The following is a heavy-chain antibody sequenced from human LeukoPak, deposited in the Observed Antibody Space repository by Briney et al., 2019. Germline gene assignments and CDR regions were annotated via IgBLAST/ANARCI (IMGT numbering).Heavy chain of an antibody. V-gene: IGHV5-10-1*01. D-gene: IGHD3-16*01. CDR2: IDPSDSYT. CDR1: GSRFTNYW. J-gene: IGHJ4*02. Sequence: GEPLNISCQRSGSRFTNYWISGSRQMPGKGLEWMGRIDPSDSYTDYSPSFQGHVTFSVDKSVTTAYPQWSSLKASDTAMYYCATLIPRAAPYYLGYWGQGTLVTVSS. CDR3: ATLIPRAAPYYLGY.